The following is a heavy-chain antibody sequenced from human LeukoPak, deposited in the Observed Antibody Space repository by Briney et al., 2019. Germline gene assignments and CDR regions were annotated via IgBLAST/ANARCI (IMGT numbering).Heavy chain of an antibody. D-gene: IGHD4-23*01. CDR2: ISGSGGST. J-gene: IGHJ3*02. CDR1: GFTFSSYA. V-gene: IGHV3-23*01. Sequence: GGSLRLSCAASGFTFSSYAMSWVRQAPGKGLEWVSAISGSGGSTYYADSVKGRFTISRDNSKNTLYLQMNSLKTEDTAVYYCARDGRSYGGWFDIWGQGTMVTVSS. CDR3: ARDGRSYGGWFDI.